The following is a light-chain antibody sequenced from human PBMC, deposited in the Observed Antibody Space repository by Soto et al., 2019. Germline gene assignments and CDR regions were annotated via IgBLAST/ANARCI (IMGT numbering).Light chain of an antibody. J-gene: IGLJ1*01. CDR1: SSDIGGYYY. Sequence: SVLTQPRSVSGSPGQSVTISCTGTSSDIGGYYYVSWYQQHPGRAPNLMIYDVTKRPSGVPDRFSGSKSGTTASLTISGLQAEDEADYYCFSYAGSYTFYVFGTGTKVTV. CDR3: FSYAGSYTFYV. CDR2: DVT. V-gene: IGLV2-11*01.